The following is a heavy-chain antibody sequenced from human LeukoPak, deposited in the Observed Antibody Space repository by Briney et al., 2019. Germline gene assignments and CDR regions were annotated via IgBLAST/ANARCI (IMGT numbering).Heavy chain of an antibody. CDR2: IKQDRSEK. Sequence: PGGSLRLSCAASGFTFSDYYMSWIRQAPGKGLEWVANIKQDRSEKYCVDSVKGRFTISRDNAKNSLYLQMNSLRGEDTAVYYCARVFSESLGLSTPPLDYWGQGTLVTVSS. V-gene: IGHV3-7*01. CDR3: ARVFSESLGLSTPPLDY. J-gene: IGHJ4*02. CDR1: GFTFSDYY. D-gene: IGHD3-16*02.